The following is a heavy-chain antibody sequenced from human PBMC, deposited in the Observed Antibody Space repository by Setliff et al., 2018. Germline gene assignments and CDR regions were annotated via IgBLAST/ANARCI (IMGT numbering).Heavy chain of an antibody. D-gene: IGHD3-3*01. Sequence: ASVKVSCKASGYIFTYYAIHWVRQAPGQRLEWMGWINAGNGNTKYSQKFQGRVTITRDTSANTAYMELSSLRSEDTAVYYCARDTYIGDFWSGYYIQGQFDPWGQGTLVTVSS. CDR2: INAGNGNT. V-gene: IGHV1-3*01. CDR3: ARDTYIGDFWSGYYIQGQFDP. CDR1: GYIFTYYA. J-gene: IGHJ5*02.